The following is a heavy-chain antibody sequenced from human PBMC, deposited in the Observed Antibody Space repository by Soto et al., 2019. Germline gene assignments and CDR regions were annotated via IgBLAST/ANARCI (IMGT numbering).Heavy chain of an antibody. Sequence: ASVKVSCKASGYIFPSYPIHWVRQAPGQRLEWMGWINTGTGNTKYSQNFQGRVTTTRDTSATTAYMELSSLRSEDTAVYYCARDNSGLGDYWGQGTLVTVSS. CDR3: ARDNSGLGDY. CDR2: INTGTGNT. J-gene: IGHJ4*02. CDR1: GYIFPSYP. V-gene: IGHV1-3*04. D-gene: IGHD6-25*01.